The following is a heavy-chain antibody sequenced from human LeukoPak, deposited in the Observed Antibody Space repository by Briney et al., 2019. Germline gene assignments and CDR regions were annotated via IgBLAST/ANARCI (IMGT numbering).Heavy chain of an antibody. V-gene: IGHV4-4*07. CDR1: GGSISSYY. Sequence: SETLSLTCTVSGGSISSYYWSWIRQPAGKGLEWIGRIYTSGSTNYNPSLKSRVTMSVDTSKNQFSLKLSSVTAADTAVYFCARNMSTEGWFDSWGRGTLVTVSS. D-gene: IGHD5/OR15-5a*01. CDR3: ARNMSTEGWFDS. CDR2: IYTSGST. J-gene: IGHJ5*01.